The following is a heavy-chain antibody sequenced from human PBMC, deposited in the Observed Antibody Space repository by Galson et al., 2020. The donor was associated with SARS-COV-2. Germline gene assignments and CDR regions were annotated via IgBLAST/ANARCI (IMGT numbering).Heavy chain of an antibody. CDR1: GYSISSGYY. J-gene: IGHJ4*02. CDR3: GYGYSSSWYMG. Sequence: SQTLSLTCTFSGYSISSGYYWGWIRQPPGKGLEWIGSIYHSGSTYYNPSLKSRVTISVDTSKNQFSLKLSSGTAADTAVYYCGYGYSSSWYMGWGQGTLVTVSS. D-gene: IGHD6-13*01. CDR2: IYHSGST. V-gene: IGHV4-38-2*02.